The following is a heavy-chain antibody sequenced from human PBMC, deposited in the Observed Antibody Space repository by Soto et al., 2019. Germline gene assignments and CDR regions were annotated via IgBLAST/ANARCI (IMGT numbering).Heavy chain of an antibody. CDR2: TSNDGSNT. J-gene: IGHJ6*02. Sequence: QVQVVESGGGVVQPGTSLRLSCAASAFTLSKFVMHWVRQAPGRGLEWVAVTSNDGSNTFYADSVKGRFTISRDNSKNTVSSQMNRLRPGYTAVNYCARGDLDVWGQGATVNVS. CDR3: ARGDLDV. V-gene: IGHV3-30-3*01. CDR1: AFTLSKFV.